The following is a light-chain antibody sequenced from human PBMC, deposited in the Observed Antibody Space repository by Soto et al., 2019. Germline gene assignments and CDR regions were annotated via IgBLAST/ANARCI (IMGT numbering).Light chain of an antibody. Sequence: QSVLTQPRSVSGSPGQSVAISCTGSRSEVGGYKYVSWYQQFPGKAPKLIIYDVSRRPSGVADRFSGSKSGNTASLTISGLQAEDEGDYYCCSYGGGRTPLGFGGGTKLNVL. CDR2: DVS. J-gene: IGLJ2*01. V-gene: IGLV2-11*01. CDR1: RSEVGGYKY. CDR3: CSYGGGRTPLG.